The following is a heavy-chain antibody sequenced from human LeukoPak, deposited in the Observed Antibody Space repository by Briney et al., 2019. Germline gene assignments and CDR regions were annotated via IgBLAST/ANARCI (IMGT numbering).Heavy chain of an antibody. CDR3: ARRAYDSSGYYYLDKYYFDY. CDR2: ISRSSSYI. CDR1: GFTFSSYS. Sequence: GGSLRLSCAASGFTFSSYSMNWVRQAPGKGLEWVSSISRSSSYIYYADSVKGRFTISRDNAKNSLYLQMNSLRAEDTAVYYCARRAYDSSGYYYLDKYYFDYWGQGTLVTVSS. V-gene: IGHV3-21*01. D-gene: IGHD3-22*01. J-gene: IGHJ4*02.